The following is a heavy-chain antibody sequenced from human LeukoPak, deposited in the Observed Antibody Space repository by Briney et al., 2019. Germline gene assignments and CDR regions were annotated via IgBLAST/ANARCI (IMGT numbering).Heavy chain of an antibody. J-gene: IGHJ4*02. CDR3: AVAFDLTYLDY. CDR2: IYYGGST. V-gene: IGHV4-59*01. D-gene: IGHD3-9*01. Sequence: PSETLSLTCTVSGDSISTYYWSWIRQPPGKALEWTGYIYYGGSTNYSPSLRSRVTISEDTSKNQFSLRLSSVTAADTAVYYCAVAFDLTYLDYWGQGTLMTVSS. CDR1: GDSISTYY.